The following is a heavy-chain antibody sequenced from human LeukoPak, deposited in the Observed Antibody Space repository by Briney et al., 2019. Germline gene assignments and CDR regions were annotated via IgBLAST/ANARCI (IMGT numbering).Heavy chain of an antibody. CDR3: AKDLYYGSGPYDTFDI. J-gene: IGHJ3*02. CDR1: GFTFSSYA. V-gene: IGHV3-23*01. Sequence: GGSLRLSCAASGFTFSSYAMSWLRQAPGKGLEWVSTSSCSGGSTFYADSVEGRFTISGDNSKNTLYLQMNSLRAEDTAVYYCAKDLYYGSGPYDTFDIWGQGTMVTVSS. CDR2: SSCSGGST. D-gene: IGHD3-10*01.